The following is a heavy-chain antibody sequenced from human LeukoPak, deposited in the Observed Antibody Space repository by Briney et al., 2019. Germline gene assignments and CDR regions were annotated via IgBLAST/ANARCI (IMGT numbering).Heavy chain of an antibody. Sequence: ASVKVSCKASGYTLTSYYMHWVRQAPGQGLEWMGIINPSGGSTSYAQKFQGRVTITTDESTSTAYMELSSLRSEDTAVYYCARDRQDGYNYDYWGQGTLVTVSS. J-gene: IGHJ4*02. V-gene: IGHV1-46*01. CDR3: ARDRQDGYNYDY. CDR1: GYTLTSYY. D-gene: IGHD5-24*01. CDR2: INPSGGST.